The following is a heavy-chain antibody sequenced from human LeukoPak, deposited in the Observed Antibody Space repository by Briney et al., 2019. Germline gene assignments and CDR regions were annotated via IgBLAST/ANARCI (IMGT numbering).Heavy chain of an antibody. V-gene: IGHV3-30*03. CDR1: GITFSRHG. D-gene: IGHD3-3*01. J-gene: IGHJ4*02. CDR3: AREATWGEWYFDH. Sequence: GGSLRLSCVASGITFSRHGMDWVRQAPGKGLEWVAVIADDGDVKQYADSVKGRFTVSRDNSKSTLYLQMNSLSVEDTAIYYCAREATWGEWYFDHWGQGTPVTVSS. CDR2: IADDGDVK.